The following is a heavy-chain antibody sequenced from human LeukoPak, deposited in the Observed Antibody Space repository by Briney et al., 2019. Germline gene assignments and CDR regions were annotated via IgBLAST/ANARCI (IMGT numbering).Heavy chain of an antibody. J-gene: IGHJ5*02. Sequence: GGSLRLSCAGSGFTFSSYDMNWVRQAPGKGLEWVSGISGSGVSTYYADSVKGRFTIARDNSKKTLYLQMNSLRAEDTAVYYCARTIFGVVTSPYWFDPWGQGTLVTVSS. CDR2: ISGSGVST. CDR1: GFTFSSYD. V-gene: IGHV3-23*01. CDR3: ARTIFGVVTSPYWFDP. D-gene: IGHD3-3*01.